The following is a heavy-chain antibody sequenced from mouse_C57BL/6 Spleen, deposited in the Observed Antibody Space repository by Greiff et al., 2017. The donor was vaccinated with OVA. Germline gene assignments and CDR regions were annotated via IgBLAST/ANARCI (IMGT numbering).Heavy chain of an antibody. Sequence: EVKLQESGPGLVKPSQSLSLTCSVTGYSITSGYYWNWIRQFPGNKLEWMGYISYDGSNNYNPSLKNRISITRDTSKNQFFLKLNSVTTEDTATYYCATGTYFDVWGTGTTVTVSS. CDR3: ATGTYFDV. J-gene: IGHJ1*03. V-gene: IGHV3-6*01. CDR2: ISYDGSN. D-gene: IGHD4-1*01. CDR1: GYSITSGYY.